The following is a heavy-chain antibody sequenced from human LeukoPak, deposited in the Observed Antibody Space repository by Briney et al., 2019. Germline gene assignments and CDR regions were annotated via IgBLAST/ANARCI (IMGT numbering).Heavy chain of an antibody. V-gene: IGHV1-18*01. CDR1: GYTFTSYG. CDR2: ISAYNGNT. D-gene: IGHD6-13*01. J-gene: IGHJ6*02. CDR3: ARDHRNLYSSSPPSSYGMDV. Sequence: AASVKVSCKASGYTFTSYGISWVRQAPGQGLEWMGWISAYNGNTNYAQKLQGRVTMTTDTSTSTAYMELRSLRSDDTAVYYCARDHRNLYSSSPPSSYGMDVWGQGTTVTVSS.